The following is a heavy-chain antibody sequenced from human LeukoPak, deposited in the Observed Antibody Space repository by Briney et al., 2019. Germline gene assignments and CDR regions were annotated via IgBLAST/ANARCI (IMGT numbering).Heavy chain of an antibody. J-gene: IGHJ6*03. Sequence: SETLSLTCTVSGGSINSYYWSWIRQPPGKGLEWMGYIYYSGSTNYNPSLKSRVTISVDTSKNQFSLKLSSVTAADTAVYYCARANLEWLSRIYYYYMDVWGKGTTVTVSS. CDR2: IYYSGST. CDR3: ARANLEWLSRIYYYYMDV. D-gene: IGHD3-3*01. V-gene: IGHV4-59*12. CDR1: GGSINSYY.